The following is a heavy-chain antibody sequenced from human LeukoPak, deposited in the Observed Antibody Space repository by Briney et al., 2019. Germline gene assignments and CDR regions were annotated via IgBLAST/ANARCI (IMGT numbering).Heavy chain of an antibody. D-gene: IGHD5-24*01. CDR3: ARPGEMATISY. V-gene: IGHV1-2*02. CDR2: INADSGGT. Sequence: ASVKVSCKASGYTFTAYYIHWVRQAPGQGREWMGWINADSGGTNYVQKFQGRVTMTRDTSISTAYMELSSLRSDDTAVYYCARPGEMATISYWGQGTLVTVSS. J-gene: IGHJ4*02. CDR1: GYTFTAYY.